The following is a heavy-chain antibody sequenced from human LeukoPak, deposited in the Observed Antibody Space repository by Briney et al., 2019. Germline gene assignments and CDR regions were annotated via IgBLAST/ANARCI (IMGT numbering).Heavy chain of an antibody. V-gene: IGHV4-59*08. CDR3: ARHWTSWGWFDP. J-gene: IGHJ5*02. CDR1: GGSMSSYY. Sequence: SETLSLTCTVSGGSMSSYYWSWIRQPPGKGLEWIGYMSDRGTTNYNPPLKNRVTISVDTSKNQFSLKLRSVTAADTAVYYCARHWTSWGWFDPWGQGTLVTVSS. D-gene: IGHD3-16*01. CDR2: MSDRGTT.